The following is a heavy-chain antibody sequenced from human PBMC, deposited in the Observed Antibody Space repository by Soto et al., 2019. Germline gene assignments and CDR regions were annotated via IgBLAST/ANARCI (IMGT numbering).Heavy chain of an antibody. CDR1: GYSVSSSDYY. D-gene: IGHD2-15*01. V-gene: IGHV4-39*01. CDR3: APLTVSLSGPYGIHV. CDR2: MFYSGLN. J-gene: IGHJ6*02. Sequence: TSETLSLTCSVSGYSVSSSDYYWAWIRQPPGMGLEWIGSMFYSGLNYDNPSLKSRVTLSVDTSKNQFSVRLNSVTAADTAVYYCAPLTVSLSGPYGIHVWGQGTTVTVSS.